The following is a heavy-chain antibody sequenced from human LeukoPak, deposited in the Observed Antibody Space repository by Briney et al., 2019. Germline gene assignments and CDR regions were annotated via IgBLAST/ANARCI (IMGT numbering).Heavy chain of an antibody. CDR1: GYTFTGNY. CDR2: INPNSGGT. J-gene: IGHJ4*02. D-gene: IGHD6-13*01. V-gene: IGHV1-2*02. CDR3: ARVGAGTANYFDY. Sequence: GASVKVSCKASGYTFTGNYMHWVRQAPGQGLEWMGWINPNSGGTNYAQKFQGRVTMTRDTSISTAYMELNSLRAEDTAVYYCARVGAGTANYFDYWGQGTLVTVSS.